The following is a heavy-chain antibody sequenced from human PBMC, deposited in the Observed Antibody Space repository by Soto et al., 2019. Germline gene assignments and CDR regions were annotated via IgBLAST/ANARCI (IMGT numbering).Heavy chain of an antibody. CDR3: AREGLAWELLT. CDR1: GGSISSYY. CDR2: IYYSGST. V-gene: IGHV4-59*01. J-gene: IGHJ5*02. Sequence: PSETLSLTCTVSGGSISSYYWSWIRQPPGKGLEWIGYIYYSGSTNYNPSLKSRVTISVDTSKNQFSLKLSSVTAADTAVYYCAREGLAWELLTWGQGTLVTVSS. D-gene: IGHD1-26*01.